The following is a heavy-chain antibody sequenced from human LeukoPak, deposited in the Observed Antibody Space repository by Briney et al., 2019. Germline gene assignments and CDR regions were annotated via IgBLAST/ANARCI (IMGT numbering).Heavy chain of an antibody. Sequence: PGGSLRLSCSASGFTFSDYYMSWIRQAPGKGLEWVSYISKSGTSTEYADSVKGRFSISRDNAKQSLYLQLNSLTAEDTAVYYCARVRSSGSPLDYWGQGTLVTVSS. CDR1: GFTFSDYY. D-gene: IGHD3-10*01. J-gene: IGHJ4*02. V-gene: IGHV3-11*05. CDR2: ISKSGTST. CDR3: ARVRSSGSPLDY.